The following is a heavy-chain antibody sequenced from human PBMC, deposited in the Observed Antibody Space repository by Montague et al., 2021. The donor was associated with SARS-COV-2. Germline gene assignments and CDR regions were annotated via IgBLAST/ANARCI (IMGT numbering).Heavy chain of an antibody. Sequence: SETLSLICAVHGTSFSGYYWNWIRQPPGKGLEWIGEINHGGSTKXSPSLKSRLTISADTSKNQFSLKLTSVAAADTAVYYCARLRDGVVPSPILGVGPYYSYYYMDVWGRGTTVTVSS. D-gene: IGHD3-10*01. CDR2: INHGGST. V-gene: IGHV4-34*01. J-gene: IGHJ6*03. CDR3: ARLRDGVVPSPILGVGPYYSYYYMDV. CDR1: GTSFSGYY.